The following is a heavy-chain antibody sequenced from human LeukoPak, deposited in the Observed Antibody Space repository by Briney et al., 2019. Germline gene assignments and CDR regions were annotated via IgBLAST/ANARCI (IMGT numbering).Heavy chain of an antibody. J-gene: IGHJ4*02. CDR1: GYSFSNYW. CDR3: ARLREPGFHFDY. D-gene: IGHD1-14*01. CDR2: IYPGDSDI. V-gene: IGHV5-51*01. Sequence: PGESLKISCQGSGYSFSNYWIVWVRQMSGKGLEWMGIIYPGDSDIKYSPYFQGQATVSADKSTRSAYLQWSSLKASDTAMYYCARLREPGFHFDYWGQGTLVTVSS.